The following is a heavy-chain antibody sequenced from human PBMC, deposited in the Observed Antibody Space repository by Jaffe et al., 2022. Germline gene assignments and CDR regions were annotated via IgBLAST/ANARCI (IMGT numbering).Heavy chain of an antibody. CDR2: IYTSGST. D-gene: IGHD5-18*01. CDR3: ARMPQGIQLWIDY. J-gene: IGHJ4*02. V-gene: IGHV4-61*02. CDR1: GGSISSGSYY. Sequence: QVQLQESGPGLVKPSQTLSLTCTVSGGSISSGSYYWSWIRQPAGKGLEWIGRIYTSGSTNYNPSLKSRVTISVDTSKNQFSLKLSSVTAADTAVYYCARMPQGIQLWIDYWGQGTLVTVSS.